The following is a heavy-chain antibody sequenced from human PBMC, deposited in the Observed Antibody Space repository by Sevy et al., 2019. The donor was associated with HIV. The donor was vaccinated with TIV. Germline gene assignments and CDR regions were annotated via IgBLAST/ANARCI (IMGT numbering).Heavy chain of an antibody. CDR2: ISYEGTET. Sequence: GGSLRLSCAASGFSFSSHAMHWVSQAPGKGLEWVAVISYEGTETFYAASVEGRFTISRDNSKNMLSLQINSLRPEDTAVYYWARDGGYSIKWYPLYWGHGTLVTVSS. CDR3: ARDGGYSIKWYPLY. V-gene: IGHV3-30-3*01. J-gene: IGHJ4*01. CDR1: GFSFSSHA. D-gene: IGHD6-13*01.